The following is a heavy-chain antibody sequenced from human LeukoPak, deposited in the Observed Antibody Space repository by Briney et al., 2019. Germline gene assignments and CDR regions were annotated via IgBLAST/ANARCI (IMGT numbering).Heavy chain of an antibody. CDR1: GFSVSRNY. Sequence: GGSLRLSCAASGFSVSRNYMSWVRQAPGKGLEWVSVFYSGGSTYYADSVKGRFTISRDNSKNTLYLQMNSLRAEDTAVYYCARDSYYGSGSYYRYTFDYWGQGTLVIVSS. CDR2: FYSGGST. J-gene: IGHJ4*02. D-gene: IGHD3-10*01. V-gene: IGHV3-53*01. CDR3: ARDSYYGSGSYYRYTFDY.